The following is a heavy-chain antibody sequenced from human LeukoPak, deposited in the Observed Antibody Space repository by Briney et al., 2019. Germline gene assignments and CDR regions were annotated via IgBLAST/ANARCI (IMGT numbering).Heavy chain of an antibody. V-gene: IGHV3-23*01. J-gene: IGHJ4*02. D-gene: IGHD5-18*01. Sequence: PGGSLRLSCAASGFTFSSYAMSWVRQAPGKRLEWVSAISGSGGSTYYADSVKGRFTISRDNSKNTLYLQMNSLRAEDTAVYYCAKGLKPESVDTAMASDYWGQGTLVTVSS. CDR1: GFTFSSYA. CDR2: ISGSGGST. CDR3: AKGLKPESVDTAMASDY.